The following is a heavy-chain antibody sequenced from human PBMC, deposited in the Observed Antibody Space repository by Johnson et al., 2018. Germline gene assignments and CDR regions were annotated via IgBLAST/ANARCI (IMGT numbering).Heavy chain of an antibody. CDR1: GFTFSSYS. CDR2: ISSGSTYI. CDR3: ARDPYDSSGYNAFDI. J-gene: IGHJ3*02. Sequence: EVQLVESGGGLVKAGGSLRLSCEASGFTFSSYSMNWVRQAPGKGLEWVSSISSGSTYIYYADSLKGRFTISRDNAKNSLYLQMNSLRAEDTAVYYCARDPYDSSGYNAFDIWGQGTMVTVSS. V-gene: IGHV3-21*01. D-gene: IGHD3-22*01.